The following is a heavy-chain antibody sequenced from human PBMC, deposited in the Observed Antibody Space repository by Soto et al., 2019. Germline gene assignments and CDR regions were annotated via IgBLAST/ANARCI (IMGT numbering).Heavy chain of an antibody. J-gene: IGHJ4*02. D-gene: IGHD3-10*01. CDR3: ARDWYYYGSGSDNLDY. CDR2: ISSSSSTI. Sequence: GGSLRLSCAASGFTFSSYSMNWVRQAPGKGLEWVSYISSSSSTIYYADSVKGRFTISRDNAKNSLYLQMNSLRAEDTAVYYCARDWYYYGSGSDNLDYWGQGTLVTVSS. CDR1: GFTFSSYS. V-gene: IGHV3-48*01.